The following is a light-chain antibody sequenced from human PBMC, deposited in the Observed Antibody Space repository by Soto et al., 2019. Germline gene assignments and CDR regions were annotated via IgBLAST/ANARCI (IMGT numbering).Light chain of an antibody. CDR2: GAS. V-gene: IGKV3-15*01. CDR1: QSVSSN. J-gene: IGKJ4*01. Sequence: EIVMSQAPATLSVSPGERATLSCRASQSVSSNLPWYQQKPGQAPRFLTYGASTRATGIPARFSGSGSGTEFTLTISSLQSEDFAVYYCKQYNNWPLTFGGGTKVDIK. CDR3: KQYNNWPLT.